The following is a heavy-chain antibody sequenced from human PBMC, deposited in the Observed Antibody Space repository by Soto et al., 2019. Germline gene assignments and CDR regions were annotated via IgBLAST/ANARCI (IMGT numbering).Heavy chain of an antibody. CDR2: ISGSGGST. CDR1: GFTFSSYA. J-gene: IGHJ4*02. Sequence: GGSLRLSCAASGFTFSSYAMSWVRQAPGKGLEWVSGISGSGGSTYYADSVKGRFTISRDNSKNTLYLQMNSLRVDDTAVYYCAKDPRGPDYWGQGTPVTVSS. V-gene: IGHV3-23*01. CDR3: AKDPRGPDY.